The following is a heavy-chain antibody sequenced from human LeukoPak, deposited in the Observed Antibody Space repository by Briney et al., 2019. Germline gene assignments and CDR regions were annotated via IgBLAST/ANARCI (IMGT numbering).Heavy chain of an antibody. CDR3: ARSERYSSGWYFYFDY. Sequence: PSETLSLTCTVSGGSISTYYWSWIRQPPGKGLEWIGYIYYSGSTNYNPSLKSRVTISIDTSKNQFSLNLSSVTAADTTVYYCARSERYSSGWYFYFDYWGQGTLVTVSS. D-gene: IGHD6-19*01. J-gene: IGHJ4*02. V-gene: IGHV4-59*01. CDR1: GGSISTYY. CDR2: IYYSGST.